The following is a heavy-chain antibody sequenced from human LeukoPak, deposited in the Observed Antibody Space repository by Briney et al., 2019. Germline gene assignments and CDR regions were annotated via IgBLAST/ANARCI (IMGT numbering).Heavy chain of an antibody. CDR1: GGSFSGYC. J-gene: IGHJ4*02. D-gene: IGHD4-17*01. CDR2: INHSGST. CDR3: ARGLGQSPNDYGDYVRTPPLDHLYFDY. V-gene: IGHV4-34*01. Sequence: SETLSLTCAVYGGSFSGYCWSWIRQPPGKGLEWIGEINHSGSTNYNPSLKSRVTISVDTSKNQFSLKLSSVTAADTAVYYCARGLGQSPNDYGDYVRTPPLDHLYFDYWGQGTLVTVSS.